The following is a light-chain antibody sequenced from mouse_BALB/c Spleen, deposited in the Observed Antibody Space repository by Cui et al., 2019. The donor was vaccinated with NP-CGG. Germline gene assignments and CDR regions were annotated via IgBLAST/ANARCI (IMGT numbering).Light chain of an antibody. J-gene: IGLJ1*01. V-gene: IGLV1*01. CDR3: ALWYSNHWV. CDR2: GTN. Sequence: QAVVTQESALTTSPGETVTLTGRSSTGAVTTTNYANWVQEKPDHLFTGLIGGTNNRAPGVPARFSGSLIGDKAVLIITGAQTEDEAIYFCALWYSNHWVFGGGTKLTVL. CDR1: TGAVTTTNY.